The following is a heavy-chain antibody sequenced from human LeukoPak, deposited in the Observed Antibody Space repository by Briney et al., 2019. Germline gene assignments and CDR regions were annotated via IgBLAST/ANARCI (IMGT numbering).Heavy chain of an antibody. V-gene: IGHV4-61*08. CDR2: IYYSGST. D-gene: IGHD5-18*01. CDR3: ARGQGYSYGYEWFDP. CDR1: GGSISSGGYS. J-gene: IGHJ5*02. Sequence: SETLSLTCAVSGGSISSGGYSWSWIRQPPGKGLEWIGYIYYSGSTNYNRSLKSRVTISVDTSKNQFSLKLSSVTAADTAVYYCARGQGYSYGYEWFDPWGQGTLVTVSS.